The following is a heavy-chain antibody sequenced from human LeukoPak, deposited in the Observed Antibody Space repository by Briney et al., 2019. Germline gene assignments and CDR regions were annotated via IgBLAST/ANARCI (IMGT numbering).Heavy chain of an antibody. J-gene: IGHJ5*02. CDR3: AKASGYSGYGGWFDP. Sequence: GGSLRLSCAASGFTFDVYAMHWVRQAPGKGLEWVSGISWNSGSIGYADSVKGRFTISRDNAKNSLYLQVNSLRAEDMALYYCAKASGYSGYGGWFDPWGQGTLVTVSS. CDR2: ISWNSGSI. D-gene: IGHD5-12*01. CDR1: GFTFDVYA. V-gene: IGHV3-9*03.